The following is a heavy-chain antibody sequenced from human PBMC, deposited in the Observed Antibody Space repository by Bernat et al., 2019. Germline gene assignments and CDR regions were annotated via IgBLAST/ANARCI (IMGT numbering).Heavy chain of an antibody. D-gene: IGHD3-10*01. CDR1: GFTFSNAW. CDR2: IKSKTDGGTT. J-gene: IGHJ6*03. Sequence: EVQLVESGGGLVKPGGSLRLSCAASGFTFSNAWMSWVRQAPGKGLEWVGRIKSKTDGGTTDYAAPVKGRFTISRDDSKNTLYLQMNSLKTEDTAVYYCTSMGQGTNYYYYMDVWGKGTTVTVSS. CDR3: TSMGQGTNYYYYMDV. V-gene: IGHV3-15*01.